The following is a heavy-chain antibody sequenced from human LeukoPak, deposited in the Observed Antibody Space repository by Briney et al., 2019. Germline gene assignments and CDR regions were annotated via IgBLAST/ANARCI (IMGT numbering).Heavy chain of an antibody. CDR3: ATDLRSRYDSSGYYYVL. D-gene: IGHD3-22*01. V-gene: IGHV1-24*01. CDR2: FDPEDGET. J-gene: IGHJ4*02. Sequence: GASVKVSCKVSGYTLTELSMHWVRQAPGKGLEWMGGFDPEDGETIYAQKFQGRVTMTEDTSTDTAYMELSSLRSEDTAVYYCATDLRSRYDSSGYYYVLWGQGTLVTVSS. CDR1: GYTLTELS.